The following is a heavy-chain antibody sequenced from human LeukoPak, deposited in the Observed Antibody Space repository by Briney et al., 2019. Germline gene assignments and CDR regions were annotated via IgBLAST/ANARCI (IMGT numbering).Heavy chain of an antibody. CDR2: INPNSGGT. CDR1: GYTFTGYY. J-gene: IGHJ4*02. CDR3: ARGSDRTGMGFFDY. D-gene: IGHD1-1*01. Sequence: ASVKVSCKASGYTFTGYYMHWVRQAPGRGLEWVGWINPNSGGTDYAQKFQGRVTMTRDTSISTAYMELSRLRSDDTAVYYCARGSDRTGMGFFDYWGQGTLVTVSS. V-gene: IGHV1-2*02.